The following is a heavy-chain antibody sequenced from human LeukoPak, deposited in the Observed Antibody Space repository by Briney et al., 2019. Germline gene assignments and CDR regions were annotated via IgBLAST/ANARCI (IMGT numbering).Heavy chain of an antibody. CDR3: ARESESYDSSGSTFDY. CDR2: ISNSDDST. V-gene: IGHV3-23*01. D-gene: IGHD3-22*01. Sequence: GESLRLSCAASGFPFSSYAMSWVRQAPGKGLEWVSTISNSDDSTYYADSVKGRFTISRYNSENTLFLQLNSLRAEDTAVYYCARESESYDSSGSTFDYWDQGTLVTVSS. J-gene: IGHJ4*02. CDR1: GFPFSSYA.